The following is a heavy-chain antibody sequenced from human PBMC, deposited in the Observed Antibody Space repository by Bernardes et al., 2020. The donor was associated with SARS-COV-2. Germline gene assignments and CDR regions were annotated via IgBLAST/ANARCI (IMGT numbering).Heavy chain of an antibody. D-gene: IGHD3-10*01. Sequence: GFTFSSYAMHWVRQAPGKGLEWVAVIWYDGRNKYYAESVKGRFTISRDNSKNTVYLQMNNLRAEDAAVYYCARDVTVVQGVVISPDYHYGMDVWGQGTTVTVSS. CDR1: GFTFSSYA. V-gene: IGHV3-33*01. CDR2: IWYDGRNK. CDR3: ARDVTVVQGVVISPDYHYGMDV. J-gene: IGHJ6*02.